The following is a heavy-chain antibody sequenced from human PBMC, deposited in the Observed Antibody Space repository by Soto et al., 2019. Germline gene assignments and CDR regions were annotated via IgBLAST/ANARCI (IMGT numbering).Heavy chain of an antibody. CDR1: GGSISSSNW. Sequence: SETLSLTCAVSGGSISSSNWWSWVRQPPGKGLEWIGEVYHSGSTNYNPSLKSLVTISVDNSKNQFSLKLSSVTAAYTAVYYCARCNYVSYYYYGMDVWGQGTTVTVSS. D-gene: IGHD4-4*01. J-gene: IGHJ6*02. CDR2: VYHSGST. CDR3: ARCNYVSYYYYGMDV. V-gene: IGHV4-4*02.